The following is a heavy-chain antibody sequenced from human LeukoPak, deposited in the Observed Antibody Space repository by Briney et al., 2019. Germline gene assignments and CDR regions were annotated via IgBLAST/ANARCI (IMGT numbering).Heavy chain of an antibody. CDR2: IKQDGSEK. V-gene: IGHV3-7*01. Sequence: GGSLRLSCAASGFTFSSYWMSWVRQAPGKGLEWVANIKQDGSEKYYVDSVKGRFTISRDNAKNSLYLQMNSLRAEDTAVYYRARVLSNYDFWSGQYPDAFDIWGQGTMVTVSS. J-gene: IGHJ3*02. D-gene: IGHD3-3*01. CDR3: ARVLSNYDFWSGQYPDAFDI. CDR1: GFTFSSYW.